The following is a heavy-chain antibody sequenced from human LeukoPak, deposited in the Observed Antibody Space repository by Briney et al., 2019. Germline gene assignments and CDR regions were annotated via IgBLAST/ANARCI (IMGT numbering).Heavy chain of an antibody. D-gene: IGHD4-23*01. CDR2: ITSSSGYK. Sequence: PGGSLRLSCAASEFTFSSYTVNWVRQAPGKGLEWVSSITSSSGYKYYADSVKGRFTISRDNARNSVSLQMNSLRTEDTAVYYCARDFDDYVGYFDLWGRGTLVTVSS. CDR1: EFTFSSYT. J-gene: IGHJ2*01. V-gene: IGHV3-21*01. CDR3: ARDFDDYVGYFDL.